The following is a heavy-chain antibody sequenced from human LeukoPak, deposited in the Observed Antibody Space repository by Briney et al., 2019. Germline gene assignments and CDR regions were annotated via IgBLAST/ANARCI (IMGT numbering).Heavy chain of an antibody. Sequence: PSETLSLTCTVSGGSISSSSYYWGWVRQAPGKGLEWVAVISYDGSNKYYADSVKGRFTISRDNSKNTLYLQMNSLRAEDTAVYYCARAASTRKPEYFQHWGQGTLVTVSS. J-gene: IGHJ1*01. CDR3: ARAASTRKPEYFQH. D-gene: IGHD1-14*01. CDR2: ISYDGSNK. V-gene: IGHV3-30-3*01. CDR1: GGSISSSSYY.